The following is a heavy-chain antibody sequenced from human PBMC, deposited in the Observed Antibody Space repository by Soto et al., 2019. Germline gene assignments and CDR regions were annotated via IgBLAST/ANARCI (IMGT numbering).Heavy chain of an antibody. D-gene: IGHD1-1*01. Sequence: QVQLVQSGAEVKKPGASVRVSCKASGYTFTNYGISWLRQAPGQGLEWMGWISAYNGDKNFAQKVQGRVTLTTDTSTSTDYMELWSLTSAYTAMYYCARYSLGTETTAWLDPWGQGTLVTVSS. V-gene: IGHV1-18*04. CDR3: ARYSLGTETTAWLDP. J-gene: IGHJ5*02. CDR1: GYTFTNYG. CDR2: ISAYNGDK.